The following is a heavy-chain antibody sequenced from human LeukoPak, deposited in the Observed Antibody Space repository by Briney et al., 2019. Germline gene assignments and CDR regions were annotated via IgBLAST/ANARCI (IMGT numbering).Heavy chain of an antibody. J-gene: IGHJ4*02. Sequence: SETLSLTCAVYGGSFSGHYWSWIRQPPGKGLEWIGEINHSGSTNYNPSLKSRVTISVDTSKNQFSLKLSSVTAADTAVYYCARVPQRRFDYWGQGTLVTVSP. CDR3: ARVPQRRFDY. V-gene: IGHV4-34*01. CDR1: GGSFSGHY. CDR2: INHSGST.